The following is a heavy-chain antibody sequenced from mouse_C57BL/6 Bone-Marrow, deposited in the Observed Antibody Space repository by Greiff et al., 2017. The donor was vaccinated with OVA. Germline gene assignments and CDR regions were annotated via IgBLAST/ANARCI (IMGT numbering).Heavy chain of an antibody. CDR3: AREIYGNYPYYFDY. V-gene: IGHV1-22*01. J-gene: IGHJ2*01. CDR2: INPNNGGT. D-gene: IGHD2-1*01. Sequence: EVKLQESGPELVKPGASVNLHFTSSLYTFTDYNMHWVKQSHGKSLEWIGYINPNNGGTSYNQKFKGKATLTVNKSSSTAYMELRSLTSEDSAVYYCAREIYGNYPYYFDYWGQGTTLTVSS. CDR1: LYTFTDYN.